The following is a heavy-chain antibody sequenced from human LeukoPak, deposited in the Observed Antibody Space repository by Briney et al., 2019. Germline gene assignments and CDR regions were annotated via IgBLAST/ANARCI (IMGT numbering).Heavy chain of an antibody. D-gene: IGHD3-10*01. V-gene: IGHV4-30-4*08. Sequence: PSETLSLTCTVSGGSINSGDYYWSWIRQPPGTGLEWIGYIYYSGSTYYNPSLKNRVTISVDTSKNQFSLKLSSVTAADTAVYFCAGENSILRGVIDYWGQGTLVTVSS. CDR2: IYYSGST. CDR1: GGSINSGDYY. CDR3: AGENSILRGVIDY. J-gene: IGHJ4*02.